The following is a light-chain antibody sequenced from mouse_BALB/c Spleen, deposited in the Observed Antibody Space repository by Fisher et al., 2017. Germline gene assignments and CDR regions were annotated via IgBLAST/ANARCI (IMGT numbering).Light chain of an antibody. CDR2: STS. V-gene: IGKV4-57*01. J-gene: IGKJ4*01. CDR1: SSVSY. CDR3: QQWSSYPFT. Sequence: IVMTQTTAIMSASPGEKVTITCSASSSVSYMHWFQQKPGTSPKLWIYSTSNLASGVPVRFSGSGSGTSYSLTISRMEAEDAATYYCQQWSSYPFTFGSGTKLEIK.